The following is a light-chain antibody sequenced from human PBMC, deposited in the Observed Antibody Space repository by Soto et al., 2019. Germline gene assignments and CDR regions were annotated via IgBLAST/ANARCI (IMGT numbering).Light chain of an antibody. CDR2: GAS. CDR1: QSVSSN. J-gene: IGKJ1*01. CDR3: QQYNNWLTWT. Sequence: EIVLTQSPGILSLSPGERATFSCRASQSVSSNYLAWYQQKPGQAPRLLIYGASTRATGVPARFSGSGSGTEFTLAISSLQSEDFAVYYCQQYNNWLTWTFGQGTRWIS. V-gene: IGKV3D-15*01.